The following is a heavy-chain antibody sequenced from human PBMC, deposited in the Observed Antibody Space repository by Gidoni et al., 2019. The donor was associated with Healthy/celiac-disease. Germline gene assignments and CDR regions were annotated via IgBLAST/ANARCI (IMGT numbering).Heavy chain of an antibody. CDR2: IKSKTDGGTT. CDR3: TTDGGYDYVWGSYRKRRAFDY. J-gene: IGHJ4*02. CDR1: GFTFSNAW. V-gene: IGHV3-15*01. D-gene: IGHD3-16*02. Sequence: EVQLVESGGGLVKPGGSLRLSWPASGFTFSNAWLSWVRQAPGKGLEWVGRIKSKTDGGTTDYAAPVKGRFTISRDDSKNTLYLQMNSLKTEDTAVYYCTTDGGYDYVWGSYRKRRAFDYWGQGTLVTVSS.